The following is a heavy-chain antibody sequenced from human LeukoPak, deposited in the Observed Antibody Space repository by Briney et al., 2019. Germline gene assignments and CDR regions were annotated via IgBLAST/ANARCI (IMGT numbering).Heavy chain of an antibody. CDR3: ARKNPDSRYFDY. V-gene: IGHV4-38-2*02. CDR1: GYSFSSGYY. D-gene: IGHD3-22*01. J-gene: IGHJ4*02. CDR2: IYHSGTT. Sequence: SETLSLTCTVSGYSFSSGYYWGWIRQPPGKGLDGFGSIYHSGTTYYIPSLKSRVTISVDTSKNQFSLKLSSVTAADTAVYYCARKNPDSRYFDYWGQGTLVTVSS.